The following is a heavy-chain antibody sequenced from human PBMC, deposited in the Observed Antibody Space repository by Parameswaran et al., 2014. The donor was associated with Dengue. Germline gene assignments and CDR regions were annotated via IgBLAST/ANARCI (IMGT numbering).Heavy chain of an antibody. CDR3: TSNLHCIGTTCYVNDFDY. D-gene: IGHD2-2*01. J-gene: IGHJ4*02. CDR2: INPTDSYA. Sequence: VRQMPGKGLEWIGRINPTDSYAHYGPSFQGHVTLSADKSISTAYLQWSSLKASDTAIYYCTSNLHCIGTTCYVNDFDYWGQGTLVTVSS. V-gene: IGHV5-10-1*01.